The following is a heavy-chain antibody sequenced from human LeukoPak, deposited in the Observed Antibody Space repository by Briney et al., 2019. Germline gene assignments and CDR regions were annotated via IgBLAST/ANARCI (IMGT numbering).Heavy chain of an antibody. CDR1: GYSFNRYG. D-gene: IGHD1-26*01. J-gene: IGHJ4*02. V-gene: IGHV1-69*04. CDR2: IIPILGIA. Sequence: ASVKVSCKASGYSFNRYGISWVRQAPGQGLEWMGRIIPILGIANYAQKFQGRVTITADKSTSTAYMELSSLRSEDTAVYYCATLNLGAWDYWGQGTLVTVSS. CDR3: ATLNLGAWDY.